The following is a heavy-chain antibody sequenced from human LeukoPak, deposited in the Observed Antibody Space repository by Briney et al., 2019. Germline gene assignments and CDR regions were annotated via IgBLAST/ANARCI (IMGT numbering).Heavy chain of an antibody. D-gene: IGHD5-24*01. Sequence: PGRSLRLSCAPCSFTFTPDAYHWVRQAPGTGLEWVAVISSDGKSRIYADSVKGRFTISRDNSKNRLFLQMNSLRTEGTAVYYCARDPMADFDYWGQGALVTVSS. CDR3: ARDPMADFDY. J-gene: IGHJ4*02. CDR1: SFTFTPDA. V-gene: IGHV3-30*04. CDR2: ISSDGKSR.